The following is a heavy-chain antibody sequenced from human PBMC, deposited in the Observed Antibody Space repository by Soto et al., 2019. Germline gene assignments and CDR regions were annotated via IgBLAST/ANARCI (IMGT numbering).Heavy chain of an antibody. CDR3: ARDMRDYLYYYYYGMDV. CDR2: INPSGGST. D-gene: IGHD2-2*01. J-gene: IGHJ6*02. Sequence: ASVKVSCKASGYTFTSYYMHWVRQAPGRGLEWMGIINPSGGSTSYAQKFQGRVTMTRDTSTSTVYMELSSLRSEDTAVYYCARDMRDYLYYYYYGMDVWGQGXTVTVS. V-gene: IGHV1-46*01. CDR1: GYTFTSYY.